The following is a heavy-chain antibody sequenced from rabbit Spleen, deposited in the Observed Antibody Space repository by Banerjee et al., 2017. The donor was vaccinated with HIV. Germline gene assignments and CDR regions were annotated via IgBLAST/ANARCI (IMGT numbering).Heavy chain of an antibody. J-gene: IGHJ4*01. Sequence: QSLEESGGDLVKPGASLTLTCTASGFSFRSSGYMCWVRQAPGEGLELIACINTDDTGRTYYASWAKGRFTISKASSTAVTLQMTSLTAADTATYFCARDAAGREDFNLWGQGTLVPVS. D-gene: IGHD4-2*01. CDR3: ARDAAGREDFNL. CDR2: INTDDTGRT. V-gene: IGHV1S40*01. CDR1: GFSFRSSGY.